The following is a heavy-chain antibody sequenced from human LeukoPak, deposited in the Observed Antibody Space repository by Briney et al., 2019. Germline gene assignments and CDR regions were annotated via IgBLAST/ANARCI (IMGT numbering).Heavy chain of an antibody. CDR2: IYSSGST. D-gene: IGHD5-18*01. J-gene: IGHJ4*02. CDR3: AREDVDVETTTVSFDY. Sequence: SETLSLTCSVSGASISSGSNYWGWIRQPPGKTLEWIGSIYSSGSTYYNPSLKSRVIIIIDTPKNHFSLTLSSVTAADTAVYYCAREDVDVETTTVSFDYWGQGTLVTVSS. V-gene: IGHV4-39*07. CDR1: GASISSGSNY.